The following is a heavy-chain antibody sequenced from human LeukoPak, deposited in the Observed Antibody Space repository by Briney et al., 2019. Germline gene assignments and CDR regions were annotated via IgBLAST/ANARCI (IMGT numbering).Heavy chain of an antibody. V-gene: IGHV3-23*01. Sequence: GGSLRLSCAASGFTFSNFAMSWVRQAPGKGLEWVSAISGSATTSYYGDSVKGRFTISRDNSKNTLSLQMNNLRAEDTGTYYCARIQQLVPDSWGQGILVTVSS. D-gene: IGHD6-13*01. CDR2: ISGSATTS. J-gene: IGHJ5*01. CDR3: ARIQQLVPDS. CDR1: GFTFSNFA.